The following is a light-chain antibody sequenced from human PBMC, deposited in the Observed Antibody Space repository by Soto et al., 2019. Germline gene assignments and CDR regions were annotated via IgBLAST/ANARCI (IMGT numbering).Light chain of an antibody. J-gene: IGKJ4*01. Sequence: EILLTHSPGTLSLSPGERASLSCRASQSVGNFLVWYQQKPGQAPSLLIYDTSNRATGIPARFSGSGSGTDFTLTISSLEPEDFAIYYCQQYGNWPLTFGGGTKVEIK. CDR1: QSVGNF. CDR2: DTS. V-gene: IGKV3-11*01. CDR3: QQYGNWPLT.